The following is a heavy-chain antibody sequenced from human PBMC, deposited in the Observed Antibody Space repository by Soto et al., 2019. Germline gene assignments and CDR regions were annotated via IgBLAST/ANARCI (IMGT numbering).Heavy chain of an antibody. CDR3: ARKLERREDYYYYGMDV. CDR2: ISAYNGNT. CDR1: GYTFTSYG. V-gene: IGHV1-18*01. Sequence: ASVKVSCKASGYTFTSYGISWVRQAPGQGLEWMGWISAYNGNTNYAQKLQGRVTMTTDTSTSTAYMELRSLRSDDTAVYYCARKLERREDYYYYGMDVWGQGTTVTVSS. J-gene: IGHJ6*02. D-gene: IGHD1-1*01.